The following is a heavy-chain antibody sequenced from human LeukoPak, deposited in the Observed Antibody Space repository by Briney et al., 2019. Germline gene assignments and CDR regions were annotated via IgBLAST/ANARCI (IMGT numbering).Heavy chain of an antibody. V-gene: IGHV4-34*01. CDR3: ARSFNWPTPAGSDY. J-gene: IGHJ4*02. D-gene: IGHD2-15*01. CDR1: GGSFSGDF. CDR2: VNESGGT. Sequence: SETLSLTCAVYGGSFSGDFWSWIRQTPAKGMEWIGEVNESGGTNISPSLRSRVILSVDTSKNQFSLKLISVTVADTAVYYCARSFNWPTPAGSDYWGQGTLVTVSS.